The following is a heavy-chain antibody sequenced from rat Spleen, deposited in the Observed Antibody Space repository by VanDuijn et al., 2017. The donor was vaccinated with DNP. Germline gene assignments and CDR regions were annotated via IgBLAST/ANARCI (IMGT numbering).Heavy chain of an antibody. V-gene: IGHV2-16*01. CDR2: MWYDGDT. CDR1: GFSLTSYG. CDR3: ARGTTGPSGYFDY. D-gene: IGHD1-11*01. J-gene: IGHJ2*01. Sequence: QVQLKESGPGLVQPSQTLSLTCTGPGFSLTSYGVSWVRQPPGKGPEWMGRMWYDGDTAYNSALKSRLSISRDTSKNQVFLKMNSLQTEDTAMFFCARGTTGPSGYFDYWGQGVMVTVSS.